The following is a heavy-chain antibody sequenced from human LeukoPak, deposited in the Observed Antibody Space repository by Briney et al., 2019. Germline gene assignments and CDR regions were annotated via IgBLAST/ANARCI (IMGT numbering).Heavy chain of an antibody. Sequence: GSLRLSCIASGFKFSSFEMNWVRQSPDKGLEWIGEVNHDGDTNVNPSLRSRVVMSVDASKNQFSLKLTSVTATDTAVYFCARGPVALPNDRLNFFFDFWGQGTLVTVSS. D-gene: IGHD2-8*01. V-gene: IGHV4-34*01. CDR1: GFKFSSFE. CDR3: ARGPVALPNDRLNFFFDF. J-gene: IGHJ5*01. CDR2: VNHDGDT.